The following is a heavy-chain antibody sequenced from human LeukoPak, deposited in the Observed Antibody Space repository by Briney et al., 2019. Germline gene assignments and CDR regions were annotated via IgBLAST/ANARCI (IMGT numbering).Heavy chain of an antibody. V-gene: IGHV3-21*01. CDR1: GFTFSTYT. Sequence: GGSLRLSCAASGFTFSTYTMNWVRQAPGKGLEWVSSISSRSSYIYYADSVKGRFTISRDNAKNSLYLQMNSLRAEDTAVYYCARVELLPDYWGQGTLVTVSS. CDR2: ISSRSSYI. CDR3: ARVELLPDY. D-gene: IGHD1-7*01. J-gene: IGHJ4*02.